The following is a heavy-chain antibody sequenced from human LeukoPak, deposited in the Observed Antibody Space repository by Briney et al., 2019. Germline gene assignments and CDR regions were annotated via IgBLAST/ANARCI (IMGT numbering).Heavy chain of an antibody. V-gene: IGHV3-21*01. CDR3: ARDGVYSSSFGVFDY. D-gene: IGHD6-6*01. J-gene: IGHJ4*02. Sequence: PGGSLRLSCAASGFTFSSYSMNWVRQAPGKGLEWVSSISSSSSYIYYADSVKGRFTISRDNAKNSLYLQMNSLRAEDTAVYYCARDGVYSSSFGVFDYWGQGTLVTVSS. CDR1: GFTFSSYS. CDR2: ISSSSSYI.